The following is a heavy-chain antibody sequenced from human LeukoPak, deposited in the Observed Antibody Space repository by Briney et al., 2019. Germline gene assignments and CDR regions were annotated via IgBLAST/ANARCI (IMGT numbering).Heavy chain of an antibody. Sequence: PGGSLRLSCAASGFTFSRYAMSWVRQAPGKGLEWVSGISASGESTYYTDSVRGRFTISRDNSKNTLYLQMHSLRAEDTALYYCADSNYWYPVDYWGQGTLVTVSS. CDR3: ADSNYWYPVDY. D-gene: IGHD4-11*01. CDR2: ISASGEST. V-gene: IGHV3-23*01. CDR1: GFTFSRYA. J-gene: IGHJ4*02.